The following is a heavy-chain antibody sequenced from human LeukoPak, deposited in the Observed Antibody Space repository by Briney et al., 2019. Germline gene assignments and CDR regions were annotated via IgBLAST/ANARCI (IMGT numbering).Heavy chain of an antibody. Sequence: SETLSLTCTVSGYSISSGYYWGWIRQPPGKGLEWIGSIYHSGSTYYNPSLKSRVTISVDTSKNQFSLKLSSVTAADTAVYYCARSTTVVTPYSGYFDYWGQGTLVTVSS. CDR3: ARSTTVVTPYSGYFDY. D-gene: IGHD4-23*01. J-gene: IGHJ4*02. CDR2: IYHSGST. V-gene: IGHV4-38-2*02. CDR1: GYSISSGYY.